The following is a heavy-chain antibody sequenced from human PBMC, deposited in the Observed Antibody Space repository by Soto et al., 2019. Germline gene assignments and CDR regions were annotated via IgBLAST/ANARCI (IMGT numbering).Heavy chain of an antibody. CDR1: GFSLSTNGVG. CDR2: IYWDDDH. D-gene: IGHD3-10*01. V-gene: IGHV2-5*02. CDR3: AREMYYSTYFDS. Sequence: QITLKESGPTLVRPTQTLTPTCTFSGFSLSTNGVGVGWIRQPPGKALEWLALIYWDDDHRYSPSLKTRLTITKDTSKNQVVLTMTKFDPADTATYYCAREMYYSTYFDSWGQGTLVTVSS. J-gene: IGHJ4*02.